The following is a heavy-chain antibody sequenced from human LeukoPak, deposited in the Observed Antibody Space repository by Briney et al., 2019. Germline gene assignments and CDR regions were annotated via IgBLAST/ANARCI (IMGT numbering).Heavy chain of an antibody. V-gene: IGHV1-8*03. CDR2: MNPNSGNT. D-gene: IGHD6-6*01. CDR3: ARVGYSSSSDLNY. J-gene: IGHJ4*02. CDR1: GYTFTSYD. Sequence: ASVKVSCKASGYTFTSYDINWVRQATGQGLEWMGWMNPNSGNTGYAQKFQGRITITRNTSIRTAYMELSSLRSDDTAVYYCARVGYSSSSDLNYWGQGTLVTVSS.